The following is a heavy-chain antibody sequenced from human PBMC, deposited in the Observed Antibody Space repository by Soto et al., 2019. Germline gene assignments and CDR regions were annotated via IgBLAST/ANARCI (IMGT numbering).Heavy chain of an antibody. CDR1: GFTFSDYY. CDR2: ISSSGSTI. J-gene: IGHJ6*02. V-gene: IGHV3-11*01. Sequence: QVQLVESGGGLVKPGGSLRLSCAASGFTFSDYYMSWIRQAPGKGLEWLSYISSSGSTIYYADSVKGRFTISRDNAKNSLYLQMNSLRAEDTAVYYCARLDGNSYDSSGYYYYYYGMDVWGQGTTVTVSS. D-gene: IGHD3-22*01. CDR3: ARLDGNSYDSSGYYYYYYGMDV.